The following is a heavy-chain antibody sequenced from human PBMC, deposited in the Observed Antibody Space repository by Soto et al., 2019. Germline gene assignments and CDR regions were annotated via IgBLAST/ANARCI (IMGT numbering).Heavy chain of an antibody. CDR1: GFTFSIYW. J-gene: IGHJ6*02. CDR3: TRVGGSVSGMDV. V-gene: IGHV3-74*01. Sequence: GSLRLSCAASGFTFSIYWMHWVRQAPGKGPVWVSRIDNAGSSARYADSVKGRFTISRDNAKNTVYLQMNSLRAEDTAVYYCTRVGGSVSGMDVWGQGT. D-gene: IGHD1-26*01. CDR2: IDNAGSSA.